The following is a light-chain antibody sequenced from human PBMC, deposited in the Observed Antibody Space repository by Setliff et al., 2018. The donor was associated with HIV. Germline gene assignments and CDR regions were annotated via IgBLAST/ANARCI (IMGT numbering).Light chain of an antibody. V-gene: IGLV2-14*01. Sequence: QSALTQPASVPGSPGQSITISCTGTSSDVGGYNYVSWYQQYPVKAPKLMIYEVNNRPSGVSNRFSGSKSGNTASLTISGLQAEDEADYYCTSYASSSTLYVFGTGTKVTVL. CDR2: EVN. CDR1: SSDVGGYNY. CDR3: TSYASSSTLYV. J-gene: IGLJ1*01.